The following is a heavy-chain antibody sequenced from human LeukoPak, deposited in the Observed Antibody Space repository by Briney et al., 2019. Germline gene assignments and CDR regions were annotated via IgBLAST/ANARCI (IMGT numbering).Heavy chain of an antibody. CDR2: IKSKTDGGTT. CDR1: GFTFSNAW. V-gene: IGHV3-15*01. J-gene: IGHJ4*02. Sequence: GGSLRLSCAASGFTFSNAWMSWVRQAPGKGLEWVGRIKSKTDGGTTDYAAPVKGRFTISRDNSKNTLYLQMNSLRAEDTAVYYCVGIVVVVAGTTQITYWGQGTLVTVSS. D-gene: IGHD2-15*01. CDR3: VGIVVVVAGTTQITY.